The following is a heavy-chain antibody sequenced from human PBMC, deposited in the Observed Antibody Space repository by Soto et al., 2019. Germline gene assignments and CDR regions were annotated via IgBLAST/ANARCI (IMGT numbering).Heavy chain of an antibody. CDR2: IYWDDDK. CDR1: GFSLTTSGVG. Sequence: QITLKESGPTLVKPTQTLTLTCTFSGFSLTTSGVGVGWIRQPPGKALEWLALIYWDDDKRYSPSLKSRLTVPKDTSKNQVVLTMTDVDPVDTATYYCAHRAFRGDSYSLFDYWGQGTLVTVSS. J-gene: IGHJ4*02. D-gene: IGHD2-21*02. CDR3: AHRAFRGDSYSLFDY. V-gene: IGHV2-5*02.